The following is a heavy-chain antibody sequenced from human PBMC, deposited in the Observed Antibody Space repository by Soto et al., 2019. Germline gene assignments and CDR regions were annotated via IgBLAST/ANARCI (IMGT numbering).Heavy chain of an antibody. J-gene: IGHJ6*03. CDR2: IYYTGNT. D-gene: IGHD6-19*01. V-gene: IGHV4-59*13. CDR1: GGSISTYY. CDR3: ASSLAVAGTGYYYYMDV. Sequence: SETLSLTCTVIGGSISTYYWSWIRQPPGKGLEWIGHIYYTGNTNYNPSLKSRVTISVDTSTNRFSLRLRSVSAADTAVYYCASSLAVAGTGYYYYMDVWGKGTTVTVSS.